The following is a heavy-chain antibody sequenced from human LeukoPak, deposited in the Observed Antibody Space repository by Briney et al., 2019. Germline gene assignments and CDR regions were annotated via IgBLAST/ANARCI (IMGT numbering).Heavy chain of an antibody. CDR2: IIPIFGTA. D-gene: IGHD6-19*01. J-gene: IGHJ4*02. V-gene: IGHV1-69*13. CDR1: GGTFSSYA. Sequence: SVKVSCKASGGTFSSYAISWVRQAPGQGLEWMGGIIPIFGTANYAQKFQGRVTITADESTSTAYMELSSLRSEDTAVYYCATSPAVAGYFDYWGQGTLATVSS. CDR3: ATSPAVAGYFDY.